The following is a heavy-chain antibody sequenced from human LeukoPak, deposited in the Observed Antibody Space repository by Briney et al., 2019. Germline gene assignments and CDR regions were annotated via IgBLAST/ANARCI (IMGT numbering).Heavy chain of an antibody. CDR1: GFTFISYA. V-gene: IGHV3-23*01. Sequence: GGSLRLSCAASGFTFISYAMTWVRQAPGKGLEWVSDISGSGDSTYYADSVKGRFTISRDNSKNTLYLQMNSLRAEDTAVYYCARSHYYDNSGPSYWGQGTLVTVSS. D-gene: IGHD3-22*01. CDR3: ARSHYYDNSGPSY. CDR2: ISGSGDST. J-gene: IGHJ4*02.